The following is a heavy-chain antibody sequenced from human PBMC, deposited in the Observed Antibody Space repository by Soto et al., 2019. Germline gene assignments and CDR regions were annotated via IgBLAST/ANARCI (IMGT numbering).Heavy chain of an antibody. CDR3: ARDLARVHGDYVGY. V-gene: IGHV3-7*01. Sequence: PGGSLRLSCAASGFTFSSYWMSWVRQAPGKGLEWVANIKQDGSEKYYVDSVKGRFTISRDNAKNSLYLQMNSLRAEDTAVYYCARDLARVHGDYVGYWGQGTLVTVSS. CDR2: IKQDGSEK. CDR1: GFTFSSYW. J-gene: IGHJ4*02. D-gene: IGHD1-1*01.